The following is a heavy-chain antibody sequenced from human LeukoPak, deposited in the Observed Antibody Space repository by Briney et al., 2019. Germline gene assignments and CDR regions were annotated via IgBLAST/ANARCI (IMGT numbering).Heavy chain of an antibody. CDR1: GGSFSGYF. CDR2: INHSGSS. J-gene: IGHJ3*02. V-gene: IGHV4-34*01. CDR3: ARPTRGSGIGAFDI. D-gene: IGHD3-10*01. Sequence: SETLSLTCAVYGGSFSGYFWSWIRQPPGKGLEWIGEINHSGSSDYNPSLKSRVTISVDTSKNQFSLKLSSVTAADTAVYYCARPTRGSGIGAFDIWGQGTMVTVSS.